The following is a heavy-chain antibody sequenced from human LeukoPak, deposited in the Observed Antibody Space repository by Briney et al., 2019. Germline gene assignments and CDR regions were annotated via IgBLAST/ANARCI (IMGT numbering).Heavy chain of an antibody. J-gene: IGHJ1*01. CDR3: ARVPVSRYFDWPPQRYFQH. Sequence: ASVKVSCKASGYTFTSYYMHWVRQAPGRGLEWMGIINPSGGNTSYAQKFQGRVTMTRNTSISTAYMELSSLRSEDTAVYYCARVPVSRYFDWPPQRYFQHWGQGTLVTVSS. CDR1: GYTFTSYY. CDR2: INPSGGNT. V-gene: IGHV1-46*01. D-gene: IGHD3-9*01.